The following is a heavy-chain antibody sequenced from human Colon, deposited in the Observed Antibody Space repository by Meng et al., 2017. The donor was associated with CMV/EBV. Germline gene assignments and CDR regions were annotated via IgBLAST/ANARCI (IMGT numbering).Heavy chain of an antibody. J-gene: IGHJ6*02. Sequence: GESLKISCAASGFRVSSDYMTWVRQAPGKGLEWVANIKEDGSGQWYVDSVKGRFTISRDNAKKSVYLEMNSLRVEDTAVYYCVRYANSQYGMDVWGQGTTVTVSS. CDR1: GFRVSSDY. CDR2: IKEDGSGQ. D-gene: IGHD2-21*01. CDR3: VRYANSQYGMDV. V-gene: IGHV3-7*02.